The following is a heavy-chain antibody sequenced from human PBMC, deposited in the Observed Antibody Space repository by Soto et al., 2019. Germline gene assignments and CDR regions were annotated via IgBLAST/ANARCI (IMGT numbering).Heavy chain of an antibody. Sequence: DVQLVESGGGLIQPGASLRLSCAAFGLTISGKKYVAWVRQAPGKGLEWVSGLYDVDGSFYADSVRGRFTTSSDSSKTTVYLQMNDLRPDDTAVYYCATWHEREHAYDVWGQGTTVTVSS. D-gene: IGHD1-1*01. CDR2: LYDVDGS. V-gene: IGHV3-53*01. CDR1: GLTISGKKY. J-gene: IGHJ3*01. CDR3: ATWHEREHAYDV.